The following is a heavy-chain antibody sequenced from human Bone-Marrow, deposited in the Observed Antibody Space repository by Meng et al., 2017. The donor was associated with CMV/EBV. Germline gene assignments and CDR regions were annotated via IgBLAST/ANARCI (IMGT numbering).Heavy chain of an antibody. CDR1: GYIFTSYG. CDR2: ISAYNGNT. J-gene: IGHJ6*01. V-gene: IGHV1-18*01. D-gene: IGHD2-2*02. CDR3: ARDQDIVVVPAAISHYYYYGMDV. Sequence: ASVKVSCKASGYIFTSYGFTWVRQAPGQGLEWMGWISAYNGNTNYAQKLQGRVTMTTDTSTSTAYMELRSLRSDDTAVYYCARDQDIVVVPAAISHYYYYGMDVWGQGTTVTGSS.